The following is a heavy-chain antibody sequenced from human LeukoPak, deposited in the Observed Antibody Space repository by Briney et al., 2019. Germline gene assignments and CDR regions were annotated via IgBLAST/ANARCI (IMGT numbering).Heavy chain of an antibody. J-gene: IGHJ4*02. Sequence: SETLSLTCSVPGGSIGSYHWNWIRQPSGKGLEWIGIVFNNGGTKHNPSLKSRVAISVDTSKNQFALKLSSVTAADTAVYYCVASYGGYVLDYWGQGALVIVSS. D-gene: IGHD5-12*01. CDR2: VFNNGGT. CDR3: VASYGGYVLDY. V-gene: IGHV4-59*01. CDR1: GGSIGSYH.